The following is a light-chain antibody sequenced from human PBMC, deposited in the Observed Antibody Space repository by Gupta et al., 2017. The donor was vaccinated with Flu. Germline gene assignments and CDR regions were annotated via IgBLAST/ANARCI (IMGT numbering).Light chain of an antibody. CDR3: QQGYSTPVT. J-gene: IGKJ4*01. Sequence: DIQMTQSPSPVSASVGDRVTITCRASQSISNYLNWYQQKPGKAPKLVVYAASTLQSGVPSRFSGSGSGTDFTLTIISLQPEDFTTYYCQQGYSTPVTCGAGTKVEVK. CDR1: QSISNY. CDR2: AAS. V-gene: IGKV1-39*01.